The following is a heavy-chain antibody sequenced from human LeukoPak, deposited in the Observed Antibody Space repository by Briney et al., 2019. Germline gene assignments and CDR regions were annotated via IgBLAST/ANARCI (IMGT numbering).Heavy chain of an antibody. D-gene: IGHD1-1*01. CDR3: AKKVESKWFDP. J-gene: IGHJ5*02. Sequence: SETPLLTCTVSGGSISGYYWSWVRQPPGKGLEWIGYIYDSGTTNYNPSLNSRVTISEDTSKNQFSLKLTSVTAADTAVYYCAKKVESKWFDPWGQGTLVTVSS. CDR1: GGSISGYY. CDR2: IYDSGTT. V-gene: IGHV4-59*01.